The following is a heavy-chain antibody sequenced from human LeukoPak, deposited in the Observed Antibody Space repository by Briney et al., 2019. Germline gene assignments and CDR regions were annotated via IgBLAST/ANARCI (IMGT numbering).Heavy chain of an antibody. CDR1: GFYFADYA. J-gene: IGHJ3*02. D-gene: IGHD4-23*01. V-gene: IGHV3-9*01. Sequence: SGGSLRLSCTTSGFYFADYAMHWVRQAPGKGLEWVSGINFNSLNIAYADSVKGRFTISRDNSKNTLYLQMNSLRAEDTAVYYCAKCMDGNSRQGDAFDIWGQGTMVTVSS. CDR2: INFNSLNI. CDR3: AKCMDGNSRQGDAFDI.